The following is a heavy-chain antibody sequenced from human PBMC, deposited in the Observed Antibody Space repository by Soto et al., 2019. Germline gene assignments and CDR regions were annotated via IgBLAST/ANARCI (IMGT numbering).Heavy chain of an antibody. Sequence: GGSLRLSCAASGFTFSSYAMHWVRQAPGKGLEWVAVISYDGSNKYYADSVKGRFTISRDNSKNTLYLQMNSLRAEDTAVYYCARDFGRGYSNYFRWSFLHYGMDVWGQGTTVTVSS. CDR2: ISYDGSNK. V-gene: IGHV3-30-3*01. CDR3: ARDFGRGYSNYFRWSFLHYGMDV. D-gene: IGHD4-4*01. J-gene: IGHJ6*02. CDR1: GFTFSSYA.